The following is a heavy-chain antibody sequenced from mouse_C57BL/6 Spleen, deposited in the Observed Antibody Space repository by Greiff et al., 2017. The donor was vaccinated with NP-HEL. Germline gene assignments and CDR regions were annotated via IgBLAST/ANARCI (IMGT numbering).Heavy chain of an antibody. CDR3: AREDYYDAMDY. J-gene: IGHJ4*01. D-gene: IGHD2-4*01. CDR2: IDPANGNT. V-gene: IGHV14-3*01. Sequence: EVQLQQSVAELVRPGASVKLSCTASGFNFKNTYMHWVKQRPEQGLEWIGRIDPANGNTKYAPKFQGKATITADTSSNTAYLQLSSLTSEDTAIYCCAREDYYDAMDYWGQGTSVTVSS. CDR1: GFNFKNTY.